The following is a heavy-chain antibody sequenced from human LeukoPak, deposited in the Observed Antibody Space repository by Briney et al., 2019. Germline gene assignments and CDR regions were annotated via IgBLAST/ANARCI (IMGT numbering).Heavy chain of an antibody. CDR3: ARELEYSGYDPVLGY. V-gene: IGHV4-4*07. D-gene: IGHD5-12*01. J-gene: IGHJ4*02. Sequence: PSETLSLTCTVSGCSISSYYWSWIRQPAGKGLEWIGRIYTSGSTNYNPSPKSRVTISVDTSKNQFSLKLSSVTAADTAVYYCARELEYSGYDPVLGYWGQGTLVTVSS. CDR2: IYTSGST. CDR1: GCSISSYY.